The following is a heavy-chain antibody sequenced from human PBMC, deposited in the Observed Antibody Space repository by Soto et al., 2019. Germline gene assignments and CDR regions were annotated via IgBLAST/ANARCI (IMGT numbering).Heavy chain of an antibody. CDR3: ARAGIAAAGTYYYGMDV. CDR1: GNSVSSNSAA. D-gene: IGHD6-13*01. CDR2: TYYRSKWYN. V-gene: IGHV6-1*01. J-gene: IGHJ6*02. Sequence: QTLSLTCAISGNSVSSNSAAWNWIMESPSRGVEWLGRTYYRSKWYNDYAVSVKSRITINPDTSKNQFSLQLNSVTPEDTAVYYCARAGIAAAGTYYYGMDVWGQGTTVTVSS.